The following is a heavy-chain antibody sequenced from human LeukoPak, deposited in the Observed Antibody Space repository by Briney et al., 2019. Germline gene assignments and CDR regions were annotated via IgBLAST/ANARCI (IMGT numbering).Heavy chain of an antibody. Sequence: GASVTVSFKASGYTFTVYYMHWVRQAPGQGLEWMGRIIPILGIANYSQKFQGRVTITADKSTSTAYMELSSLRSEDTAVYYCASNLGYDSSGYYPSPSYYYYYYGMDVWGQGTTVTVSS. D-gene: IGHD3-22*01. V-gene: IGHV1-69*02. CDR3: ASNLGYDSSGYYPSPSYYYYYYGMDV. J-gene: IGHJ6*02. CDR2: IIPILGIA. CDR1: GYTFTVYY.